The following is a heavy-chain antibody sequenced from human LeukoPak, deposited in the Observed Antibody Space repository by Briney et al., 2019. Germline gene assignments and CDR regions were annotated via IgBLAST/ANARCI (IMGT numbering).Heavy chain of an antibody. CDR1: GYTFTGYY. Sequence: ASVKVSCKASGYTFTGYYMHWVRQAPGQGLEWMGRINPNSGGTNYAQKFQGRVTMTRDTSISTAYMELRSLRSDDTAVYYCARALRIHLGGYSGSYGGFDYWGQGTLATVSS. V-gene: IGHV1-2*06. CDR3: ARALRIHLGGYSGSYGGFDY. D-gene: IGHD1-26*01. J-gene: IGHJ4*02. CDR2: INPNSGGT.